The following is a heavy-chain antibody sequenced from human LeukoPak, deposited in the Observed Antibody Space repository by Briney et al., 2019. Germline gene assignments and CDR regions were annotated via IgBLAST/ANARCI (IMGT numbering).Heavy chain of an antibody. Sequence: ASVKVSCKASGCTFMHYGIHWVRQAPGQGLEWLGWISANNGDTNYAQKLQGRVTMTTDTSTSTAYMELRSLTSDDTAVYYCARRGPTPYYYYMDVWGNGTTVTVSS. D-gene: IGHD2-15*01. CDR1: GCTFMHYG. V-gene: IGHV1-18*01. CDR3: ARRGPTPYYYYMDV. CDR2: ISANNGDT. J-gene: IGHJ6*03.